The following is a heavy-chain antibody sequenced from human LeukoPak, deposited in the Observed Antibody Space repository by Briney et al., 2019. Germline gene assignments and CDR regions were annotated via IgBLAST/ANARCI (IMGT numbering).Heavy chain of an antibody. Sequence: PGGSLRLSCVASGFTFSDYAMNWVRQPPGKGLEWVSTFKTNYHQVYYAESVRGRFTISTDNSRNTVFLQMNSLRADDTALYYCARSVPDYTRFDYWGQGALVTVSS. J-gene: IGHJ4*02. CDR1: GFTFSDYA. D-gene: IGHD4-11*01. CDR3: ARSVPDYTRFDY. V-gene: IGHV3-23*05. CDR2: FKTNYHQV.